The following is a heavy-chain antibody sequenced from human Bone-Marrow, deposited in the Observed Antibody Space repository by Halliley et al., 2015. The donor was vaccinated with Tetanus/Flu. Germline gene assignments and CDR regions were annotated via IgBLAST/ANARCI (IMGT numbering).Heavy chain of an antibody. CDR2: IYHSGGN. J-gene: IGHJ4*02. Sequence: IGYIYHSGGNYYNPSLKSRVSLSVDTSMTQFSLHLSSVTAADTAVYYCARGDDPLVSYYFDYWGQGTLVPVSS. CDR3: ARGDDPLVSYYFDY. D-gene: IGHD3-16*02. V-gene: IGHV4-31*02.